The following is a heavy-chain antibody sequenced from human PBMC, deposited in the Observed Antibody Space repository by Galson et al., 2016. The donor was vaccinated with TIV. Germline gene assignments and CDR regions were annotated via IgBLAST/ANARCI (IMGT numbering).Heavy chain of an antibody. J-gene: IGHJ3*02. Sequence: CAISGDSVSSNSAAWNWIRQSPSRGLEWLGRTYCRSRCYYDYAVSVKSRITIESDTSKNQFSLQLNSVTPEDTAVYYCTRAAGKNGASCYATCETFDIRGQGTMVTVSS. CDR2: TYCRSRCYY. D-gene: IGHD2-2*01. CDR1: GDSVSSNSAA. CDR3: TRAAGKNGASCYATCETFDI. V-gene: IGHV6-1*01.